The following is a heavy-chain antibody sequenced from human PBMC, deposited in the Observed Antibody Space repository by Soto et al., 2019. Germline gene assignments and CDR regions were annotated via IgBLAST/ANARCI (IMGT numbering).Heavy chain of an antibody. CDR1: GFTFSGYA. Sequence: GGSLRLSCAASGFTFSGYAMSWVRQAPGKGLEWVSAISGSGGSTYYADSVKGRFTISRDNSKNTLYLQMNSLRAEDTAVYYCAKAAYYYDSSGYGAWGQGTLVTVSS. CDR2: ISGSGGST. D-gene: IGHD3-22*01. J-gene: IGHJ5*02. V-gene: IGHV3-23*01. CDR3: AKAAYYYDSSGYGA.